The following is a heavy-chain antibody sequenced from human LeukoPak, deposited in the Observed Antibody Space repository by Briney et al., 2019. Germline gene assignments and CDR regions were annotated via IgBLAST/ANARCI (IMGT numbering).Heavy chain of an antibody. CDR1: GFTFSSYG. CDR3: ARVWYYYDSSGYYSEYFQH. J-gene: IGHJ1*01. D-gene: IGHD3-22*01. CDR2: ISSSSSTI. V-gene: IGHV3-48*01. Sequence: GGSLRLSCAASGFTFSSYGMHWVRQAPGKGLEWVSYISSSSSTIYYADSVKGRFTISRDNAKNSLYLQMNSLRAEDTAVYYCARVWYYYDSSGYYSEYFQHWGQGTLVTVSS.